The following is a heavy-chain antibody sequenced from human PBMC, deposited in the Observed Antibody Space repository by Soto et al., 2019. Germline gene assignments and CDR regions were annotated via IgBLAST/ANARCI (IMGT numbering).Heavy chain of an antibody. J-gene: IGHJ3*02. D-gene: IGHD6-13*01. CDR3: ARDSQPSSSWYSDGAFDI. Sequence: LDLTCTVSGGYISSGGFYWSWIRQHRGMVLEWIGYIYYSVSASYNPSLKSLVTMSVETSKNQFSLKLTSVTAADTAVYYCARDSQPSSSWYSDGAFDIWGQGTMLPDSS. V-gene: IGHV4-31*01. CDR1: GGYISSGGFY. CDR2: IYYSVSA.